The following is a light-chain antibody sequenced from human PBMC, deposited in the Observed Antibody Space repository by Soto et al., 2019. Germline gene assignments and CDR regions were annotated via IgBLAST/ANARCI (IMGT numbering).Light chain of an antibody. CDR1: QSVSGW. CDR3: QQYETFSGT. V-gene: IGKV1-5*01. CDR2: DAS. J-gene: IGKJ1*01. Sequence: DIPMTPSPSSVSASVWDKVTMTCRASQSVSGWLAWYQQKPGEAPKLLIYDASALPRGVPSRFSGSGSGTKFTLTIASLQPDDFATYYCQQYETFSGTFGPGTKVDIK.